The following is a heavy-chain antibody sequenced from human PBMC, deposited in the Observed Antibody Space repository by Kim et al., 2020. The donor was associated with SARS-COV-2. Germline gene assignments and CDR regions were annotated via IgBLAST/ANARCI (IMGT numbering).Heavy chain of an antibody. V-gene: IGHV5-10-1*01. CDR1: GYSFSSYW. J-gene: IGHJ3*02. CDR2: IDPGDSYT. Sequence: GESLKISCKGSGYSFSSYWISWVRQMPGKGLEWMGRIDPGDSYTNYSPSFQGHVTIPADKSISTAYLQWSRLKASDTAMYYCARHGRYYDSSGYPRNDAFDIWGQGTMVTVSS. CDR3: ARHGRYYDSSGYPRNDAFDI. D-gene: IGHD3-22*01.